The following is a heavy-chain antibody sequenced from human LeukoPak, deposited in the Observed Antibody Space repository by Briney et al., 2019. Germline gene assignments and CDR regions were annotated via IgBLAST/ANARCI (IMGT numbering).Heavy chain of an antibody. CDR1: GFTFSSYG. Sequence: GGSLRLSCAASGFTFSSYGMHWVRQAPGKGLEWVAVISYDGSNKYYADSVKGRFTISRDNSKNTLYLQMNSLRAEDTAVYYCAKDRGSGSYFGYFDCWGQGTLVTVSS. D-gene: IGHD1-26*01. CDR3: AKDRGSGSYFGYFDC. CDR2: ISYDGSNK. J-gene: IGHJ4*02. V-gene: IGHV3-30*18.